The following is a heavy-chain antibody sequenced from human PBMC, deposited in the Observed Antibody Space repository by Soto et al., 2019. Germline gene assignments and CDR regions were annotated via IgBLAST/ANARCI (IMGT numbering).Heavy chain of an antibody. CDR2: VSHSGGT. CDR1: GGSFSGYY. J-gene: IGHJ4*02. CDR3: ARGWYNSYWYFDN. Sequence: QVQLQQWGAGLLKPSETLSLTCAVYGGSFSGYYWSWIRQSPGKGLEWIGEVSHSGGTTYNPSLKMRANMSGDTSKNQFSLRLSSVTDADMAFYYCARGWYNSYWYFDNLAECTLVTISS. D-gene: IGHD6-13*01. V-gene: IGHV4-34*01.